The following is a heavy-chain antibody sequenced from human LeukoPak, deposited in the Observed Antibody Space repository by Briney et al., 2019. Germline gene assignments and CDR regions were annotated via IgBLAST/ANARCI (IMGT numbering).Heavy chain of an antibody. V-gene: IGHV4-4*09. Sequence: SETLSLTCTVSGGSISSYYWSWIRQPPGKGLEWIGYIYTSGSTNYNPSLKSRVTISVDTSKNQFSLKLSSVTAADTAVYYCARHLGHCTGSSTSCSTYNWFDPWGQGTLVTVSS. CDR3: ARHLGHCTGSSTSCSTYNWFDP. CDR2: IYTSGST. D-gene: IGHD2-2*01. J-gene: IGHJ5*02. CDR1: GGSISSYY.